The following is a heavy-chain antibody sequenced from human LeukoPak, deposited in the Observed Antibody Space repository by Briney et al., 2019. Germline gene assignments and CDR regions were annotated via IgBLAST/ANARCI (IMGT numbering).Heavy chain of an antibody. CDR1: GYTLTELS. V-gene: IGHV1-24*01. J-gene: IGHJ4*02. CDR3: ARGSGSYLFDY. D-gene: IGHD1-26*01. Sequence: ASVKVSCKVSGYTLTELSMHWVRQAPGKGLEWMGGFDPEDGETIYAQKFQGRVTMTKDTSTDTAYMELSSLRSEDTAVYYCARGSGSYLFDYWGQGTLVTVSS. CDR2: FDPEDGET.